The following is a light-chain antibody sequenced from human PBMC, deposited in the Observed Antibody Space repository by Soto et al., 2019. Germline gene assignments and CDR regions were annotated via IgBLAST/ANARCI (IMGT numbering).Light chain of an antibody. Sequence: ETLMTQSPATLSVSPGERATLSCRASQSVSSSYLAWYQQKPGQAPSLLIYGASRRATGIPDRFSGSGSGTDFTLTISRLEPEDFAVYYCQQYNNWPPITFGQGTRLEIK. CDR2: GAS. CDR1: QSVSSSY. J-gene: IGKJ5*01. V-gene: IGKV3-20*01. CDR3: QQYNNWPPIT.